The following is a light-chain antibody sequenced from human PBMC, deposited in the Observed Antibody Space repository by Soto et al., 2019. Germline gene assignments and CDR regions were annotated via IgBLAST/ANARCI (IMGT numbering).Light chain of an antibody. CDR2: DAS. J-gene: IGKJ4*01. CDR1: QSISSW. V-gene: IGKV1-5*01. Sequence: DIQMTQSPSTLSASVGDRVTITCRASQSISSWLAWYQQKPGKAPKLLIYDASSLESEVPSRFSGSGSGTDFNLTINSLQPEDFATYFCQQSFTTPLTFGGGTKVDIK. CDR3: QQSFTTPLT.